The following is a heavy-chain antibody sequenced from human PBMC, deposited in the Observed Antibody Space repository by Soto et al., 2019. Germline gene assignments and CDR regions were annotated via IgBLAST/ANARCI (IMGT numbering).Heavy chain of an antibody. D-gene: IGHD2-15*01. J-gene: IGHJ6*02. CDR2: ITPYTGNT. V-gene: IGHV1-18*01. CDR3: ARGAPTWSYGMDV. Sequence: QIHLVQSGGEVKKPGASVKVSCKTSGYTFTTYGISWVRQAPGQGLEWMGWITPYTGNTHYAQNLQGRVTVTTDTSTSTAYMELRSLRSDDTAVYYCARGAPTWSYGMDVWGQGTTVPVSS. CDR1: GYTFTTYG.